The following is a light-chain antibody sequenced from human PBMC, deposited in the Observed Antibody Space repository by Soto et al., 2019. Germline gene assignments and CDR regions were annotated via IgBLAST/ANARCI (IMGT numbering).Light chain of an antibody. V-gene: IGKV1-5*01. J-gene: IGKJ1*01. CDR1: QSISSW. CDR2: DAS. Sequence: DIQMTQSPSTLSASVGDIVTITCLASQSISSWLAWYQQKPGKAPNLLMHDASSLESGVPSRFSGSASGTEFTLTISSLQPDDFATYFCQQYSTYSWTFGQGTKVDIK. CDR3: QQYSTYSWT.